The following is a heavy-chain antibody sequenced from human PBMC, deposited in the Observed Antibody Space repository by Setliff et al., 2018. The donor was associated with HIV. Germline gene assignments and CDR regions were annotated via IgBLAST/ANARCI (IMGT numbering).Heavy chain of an antibody. CDR2: IYTCGST. CDR3: ARDRSSGWSSDWLDT. D-gene: IGHD6-19*01. J-gene: IGHJ5*02. CDR1: DGSISSYY. Sequence: SGTLSLTCTVPDGSISSYYWRWIRQPAGERLEWIGRIYTCGSTNYNPSFKSRLTMTLDPFKNQFSLKLRSVNAADTAVYFCARDRSSGWSSDWLDTWGQGILVTVSS. V-gene: IGHV4-4*07.